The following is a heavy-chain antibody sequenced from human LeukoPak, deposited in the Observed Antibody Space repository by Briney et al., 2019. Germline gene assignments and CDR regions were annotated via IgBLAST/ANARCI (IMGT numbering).Heavy chain of an antibody. CDR3: VRGQSEVGGMDV. Sequence: GGSLRLSCAASGFTFSSYDMHWVRQATGKGQDRVSAIGTAGDPYYQGSLKGRFTISRENAKNSLYLQMNSLRAGVTAVYYCVRGQSEVGGMDVWGKGTTVTVSS. V-gene: IGHV3-13*05. CDR1: GFTFSSYD. J-gene: IGHJ6*01. CDR2: IGTAGDP. D-gene: IGHD2-15*01.